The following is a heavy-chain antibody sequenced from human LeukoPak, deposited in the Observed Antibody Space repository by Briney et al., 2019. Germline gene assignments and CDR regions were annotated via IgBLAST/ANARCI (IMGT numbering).Heavy chain of an antibody. CDR1: GFAFSSYA. CDR3: ARSARGVIFDV. V-gene: IGHV3-30*04. J-gene: IGHJ6*04. Sequence: GGSLRLSCAASGFAFSSYAMHWVRQGPGKGLEWVAVVSYDGTETKYADSVKGRLNLSRDNSKNTVYLQMNSLTFEDTAVYYCARSARGVIFDVWGKGTTVTVSS. D-gene: IGHD3-10*01. CDR2: VSYDGTET.